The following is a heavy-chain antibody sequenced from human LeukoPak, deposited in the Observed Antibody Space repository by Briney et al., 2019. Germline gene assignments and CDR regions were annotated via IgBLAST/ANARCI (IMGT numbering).Heavy chain of an antibody. CDR1: GFTFSSFW. CDR2: ISGSGGST. CDR3: AKGNSGWYDY. D-gene: IGHD6-19*01. V-gene: IGHV3-23*01. J-gene: IGHJ4*02. Sequence: GGSLRLSCAASGFTFSSFWMHWVRQAPGKGLEWVSRISGSGGSTYYADSVKGRFTISRDNSKNTLYMQMNSLRAEDTAVYYCAKGNSGWYDYWGQGTLVTVSS.